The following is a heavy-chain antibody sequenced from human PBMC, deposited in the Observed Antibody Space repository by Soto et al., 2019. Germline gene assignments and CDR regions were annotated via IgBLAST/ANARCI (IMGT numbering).Heavy chain of an antibody. D-gene: IGHD3-22*01. Sequence: QVQVVQSGAEVKKPGSSVKVSCKASGGSFSNYGISWVRQAPGQGLECMAGIIPVFGTPHYAQKFQDRVTSTADESTSTVYMEVSSLTSEDTAVYYCARGYATKIIVAIYSGLDVWGQGTTVTVSS. CDR1: GGSFSNYG. CDR3: ARGYATKIIVAIYSGLDV. V-gene: IGHV1-69*12. J-gene: IGHJ6*01. CDR2: IIPVFGTP.